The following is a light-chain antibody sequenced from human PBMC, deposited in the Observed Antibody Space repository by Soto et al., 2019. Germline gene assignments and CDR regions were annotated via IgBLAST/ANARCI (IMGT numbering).Light chain of an antibody. CDR1: QSVRFN. CDR3: QQYNNWLTLT. CDR2: GPS. V-gene: IGKV3-15*01. Sequence: EIVMTQSPATLSVSPGERATLSCRASQSVRFNVAWYQQKPGQSPRLLIYGPSTRATGIPPRFSGSGSGTDFTLSITSLQSEDFAVYFCQQYNNWLTLTFGGGTQVEIK. J-gene: IGKJ4*01.